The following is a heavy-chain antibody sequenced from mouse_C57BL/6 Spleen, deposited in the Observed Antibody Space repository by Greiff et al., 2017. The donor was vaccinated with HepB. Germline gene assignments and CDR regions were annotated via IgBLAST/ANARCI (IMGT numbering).Heavy chain of an antibody. CDR3: AREWRYYAMDY. V-gene: IGHV5-16*01. Sequence: EVQRVESEGGLVQPGSSMKLSCTASGFTFSDYYMAWVRQVPEKGLEWVANINYDGSSTYYLDSLKSRFIISRDNAKNILYLQMSILKSEDTATYYCAREWRYYAMDYWGQGTSVTVSS. CDR1: GFTFSDYY. J-gene: IGHJ4*01. CDR2: INYDGSST.